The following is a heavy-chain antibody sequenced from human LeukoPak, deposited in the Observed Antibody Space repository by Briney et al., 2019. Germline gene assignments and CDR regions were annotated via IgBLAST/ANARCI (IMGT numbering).Heavy chain of an antibody. V-gene: IGHV1-2*02. CDR3: ARPPHELVSAAPFDY. CDR1: GYTFPLYY. D-gene: IGHD2-2*01. J-gene: IGHJ4*02. CDR2: ISPNSGDT. Sequence: GASVKVSCKASGYTFPLYYIHWLRQAPGEGLEWVGWISPNSGDTFYAQRFRGRVTMTSDTSTNTAYMDLYKLTSDDTAVYFCARPPHELVSAAPFDYWGQGTLVTVSS.